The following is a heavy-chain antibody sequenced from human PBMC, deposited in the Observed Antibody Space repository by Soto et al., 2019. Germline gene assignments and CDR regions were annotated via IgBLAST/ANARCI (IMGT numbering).Heavy chain of an antibody. V-gene: IGHV3-30*18. D-gene: IGHD6-6*01. CDR1: GFTFSSYG. CDR3: AKNKPSSSSAVYYYGMDV. Sequence: LRLSCAASGFTFSSYGMHWVRQAPVNGLEWVAVISYDGSNKYYADSVKGRFTISRDNSKNTLYLQMNSLRAEDTAVYYCAKNKPSSSSAVYYYGMDVWGQGTTVTVSS. CDR2: ISYDGSNK. J-gene: IGHJ6*02.